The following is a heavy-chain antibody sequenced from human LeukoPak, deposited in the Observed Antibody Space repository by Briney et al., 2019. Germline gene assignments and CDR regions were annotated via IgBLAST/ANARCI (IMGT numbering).Heavy chain of an antibody. CDR3: ARGPYYYGSGSYSSLDFDY. V-gene: IGHV1-3*01. CDR2: INAGNGNT. CDR1: GYTFTSYA. J-gene: IGHJ4*02. D-gene: IGHD3-10*01. Sequence: GASVKVSCKASGYTFTSYAMHWVRQAPGQRLEWMGWINAGNGNTKYSQKFQGRVTITRDTPASTAYMELSNLRSEDTAVYYCARGPYYYGSGSYSSLDFDYWGQGTLVTVSS.